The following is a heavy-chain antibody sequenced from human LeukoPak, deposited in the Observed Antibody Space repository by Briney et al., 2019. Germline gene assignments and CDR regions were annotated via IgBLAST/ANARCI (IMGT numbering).Heavy chain of an antibody. CDR1: GFTFSSYY. CDR2: INPSGGDT. Sequence: ASVKVSCKASGFTFSSYYMHWVRQAPGQGLEWMGLINPSGGDTSYAQKFQGRVTMTRDTSTSTVYMELSSLRSEDTAVYYCARDLYVDTAMVCGYWGQGTLVTVSS. D-gene: IGHD5-18*01. CDR3: ARDLYVDTAMVCGY. V-gene: IGHV1-46*01. J-gene: IGHJ4*02.